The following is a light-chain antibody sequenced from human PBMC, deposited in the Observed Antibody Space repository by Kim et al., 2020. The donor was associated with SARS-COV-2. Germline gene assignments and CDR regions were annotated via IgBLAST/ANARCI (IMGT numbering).Light chain of an antibody. CDR1: NIGSKS. CDR3: QVWDRSSDHYD. J-gene: IGLJ1*01. V-gene: IGLV3-21*04. Sequence: SYELTQPPSVSVAPGKTARITCGGNNIGSKSVHWYQQKPGQAPVLVIYYDSDRPSGIPERFSGSNSGNTATLTISRVEAGDEADYYCQVWDRSSDHYDFG. CDR2: YDS.